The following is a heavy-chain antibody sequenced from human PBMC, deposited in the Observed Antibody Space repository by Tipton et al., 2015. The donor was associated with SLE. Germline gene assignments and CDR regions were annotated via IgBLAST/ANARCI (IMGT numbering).Heavy chain of an antibody. D-gene: IGHD3-16*01. CDR3: AKGGSYYDY. CDR1: GYSISSGYY. CDR2: IYHSGST. Sequence: TLSLTCAVSGYSISSGYYWGWIRQPPGKGLEWIGSIYHSGSTYYNPSLKSRVTISVDTSKNQFSLKLSSVTAADTAVYYCAKGGSYYDYWGQGTLVTVSS. V-gene: IGHV4-38-2*01. J-gene: IGHJ4*02.